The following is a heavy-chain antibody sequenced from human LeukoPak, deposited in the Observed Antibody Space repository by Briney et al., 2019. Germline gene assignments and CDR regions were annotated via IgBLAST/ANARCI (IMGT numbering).Heavy chain of an antibody. J-gene: IGHJ4*02. CDR2: INPSGGST. V-gene: IGHV1-46*01. CDR3: ATDPWLGIKD. Sequence: ASVKVSCKASGYTFTGYYMHWVRQAPGQGLEWMGWINPSGGSTSYAQKFQGRVTMTEDTSTDTAYMELSSLRSEDTAVYYCATDPWLGIKDWGQGTLVTVSS. D-gene: IGHD6-19*01. CDR1: GYTFTGYY.